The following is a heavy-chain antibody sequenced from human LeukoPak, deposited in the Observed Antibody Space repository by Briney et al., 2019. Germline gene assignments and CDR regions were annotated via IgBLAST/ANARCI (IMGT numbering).Heavy chain of an antibody. CDR1: GFTVSSNY. V-gene: IGHV3-66*02. CDR3: ARHPRMYSSSSYVGYYMDV. CDR2: IYSGGST. J-gene: IGHJ6*03. Sequence: GGSLRLSCAASGFTVSSNYMSWVRQAPGKGLEWVSVIYSGGSTYYADSVKGRFTISRDNSKNTLYLQMNSLRAEDTAVYYCARHPRMYSSSSYVGYYMDVWGKGTTVTVSS. D-gene: IGHD6-13*01.